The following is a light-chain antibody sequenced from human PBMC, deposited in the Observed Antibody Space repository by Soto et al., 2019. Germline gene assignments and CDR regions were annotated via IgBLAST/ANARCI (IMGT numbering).Light chain of an antibody. CDR1: QSVSSN. CDR2: GAS. V-gene: IGKV3-15*01. CDR3: QQYNNWPLWT. J-gene: IGKJ1*01. Sequence: EIVMTQSPATLSVSPGQRATLSCGASQSVSSNLAWYQQKPGQAPRLLIYGASTRATGVPVRFSGGGSGTEFTLTISSLQSEDFAVYYCQQYNNWPLWTFGQGTKVDIK.